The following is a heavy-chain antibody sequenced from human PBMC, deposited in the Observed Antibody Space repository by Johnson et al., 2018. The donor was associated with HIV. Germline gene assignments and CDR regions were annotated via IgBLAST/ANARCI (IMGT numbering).Heavy chain of an antibody. CDR3: ARGPHEVVVVAATSAFDI. Sequence: QVQLVESGGGVLQPGGSLRLSCAASGFTFSSYGMHWVRQAPGKGLEWVAFIRYDGSNKYYADSVKGRFTISRDNSKNTLYLQMNSLRAEDTAVYYCARGPHEVVVVAATSAFDILGQGTMVTVSS. D-gene: IGHD2-15*01. CDR2: IRYDGSNK. V-gene: IGHV3-30*02. J-gene: IGHJ3*02. CDR1: GFTFSSYG.